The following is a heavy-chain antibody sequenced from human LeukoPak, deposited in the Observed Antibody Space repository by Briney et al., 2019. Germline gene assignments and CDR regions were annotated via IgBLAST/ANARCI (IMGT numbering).Heavy chain of an antibody. CDR2: ISSSSSYI. J-gene: IGHJ3*02. CDR1: GFTFSSYS. Sequence: GGSLRLSCAASGFTFSSYSMSWVRQAPGKGLEWVSSISSSSSYIYYADSVKGRFTISRDNAKNSLYLQMNSLRAEDTAVYYCARVGHNWNFQGAFDIWGQGTMVTVSS. V-gene: IGHV3-21*01. CDR3: ARVGHNWNFQGAFDI. D-gene: IGHD1-7*01.